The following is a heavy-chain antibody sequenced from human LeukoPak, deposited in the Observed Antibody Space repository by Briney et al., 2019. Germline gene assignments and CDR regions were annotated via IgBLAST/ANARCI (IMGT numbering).Heavy chain of an antibody. V-gene: IGHV1-3*01. CDR1: GYTFTSYA. D-gene: IGHD2-2*01. CDR2: INAGNGNT. J-gene: IGHJ5*02. CDR3: ARANCSSTSCYGGKFWFDP. Sequence: ASVKVSCTASGYTFTSYAMHWVRQAPGQRLEWMGWINAGNGNTKYSQKFQGRVTITRDTSASTAYMELSSLRSEDTAVYYCARANCSSTSCYGGKFWFDPWGQGTLVTVSS.